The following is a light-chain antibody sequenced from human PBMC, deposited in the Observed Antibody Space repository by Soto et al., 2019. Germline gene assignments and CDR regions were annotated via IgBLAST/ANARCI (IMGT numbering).Light chain of an antibody. CDR2: KTS. CDR3: IQYSSYSRYT. V-gene: IGKV1-5*03. Sequence: IQMTQSPSILSASVGDRVTITCRASQNINSWLAWYQQKPGKAPKLLIYKTSSLESGVPSRFSGSESGKEFTLTISSLQPDDFATYYCIQYSSYSRYTFGQGTKLEIK. CDR1: QNINSW. J-gene: IGKJ2*01.